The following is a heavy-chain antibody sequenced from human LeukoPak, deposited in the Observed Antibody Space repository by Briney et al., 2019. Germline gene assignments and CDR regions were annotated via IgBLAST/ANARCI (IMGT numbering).Heavy chain of an antibody. CDR3: ARARRRFDP. J-gene: IGHJ5*02. V-gene: IGHV4-34*01. Sequence: PSETLSLTCAVYGVSFSGYNWSWIRQPPGKGGEWIGEINHSGSTNYNPSLKSRVTISVDTSKNQFSLKLSSVTAADTAVYYCARARRRFDPWGQGTLVTVSS. CDR1: GVSFSGYN. CDR2: INHSGST.